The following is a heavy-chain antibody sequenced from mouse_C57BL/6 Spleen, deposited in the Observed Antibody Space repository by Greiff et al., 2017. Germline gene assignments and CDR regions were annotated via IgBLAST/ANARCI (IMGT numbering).Heavy chain of an antibody. D-gene: IGHD2-3*01. CDR1: GYTFTSYW. CDR3: ARSYDKGGCDY. Sequence: VQLQQPGAELVKPGASVKLSCKASGYTFTSYWMHWVKQRPGQGLEWIGMIHPNSGSTNYNEKFKSKATLTVDKSSSTAYMQLSSLTSEDSAVYYCARSYDKGGCDYWGQGTTLTVSS. J-gene: IGHJ2*01. V-gene: IGHV1-64*01. CDR2: IHPNSGST.